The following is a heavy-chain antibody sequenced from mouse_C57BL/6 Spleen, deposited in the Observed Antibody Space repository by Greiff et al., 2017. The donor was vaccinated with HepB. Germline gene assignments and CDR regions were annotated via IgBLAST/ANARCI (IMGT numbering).Heavy chain of an antibody. CDR2: IHPSDSDT. D-gene: IGHD1-1*01. CDR1: GYTFTSYW. J-gene: IGHJ2*01. Sequence: VKLQQSGAELVKPGASVKVSCKASGYTFTSYWMHWVKQRPGQGLEWIGRIHPSDSDTNYNQKFKGKATLTVDKSSSTAYMQLSSLTSEDSAVYYCAIEYYGSSYFDYWGQGTTLTVSS. CDR3: AIEYYGSSYFDY. V-gene: IGHV1-74*01.